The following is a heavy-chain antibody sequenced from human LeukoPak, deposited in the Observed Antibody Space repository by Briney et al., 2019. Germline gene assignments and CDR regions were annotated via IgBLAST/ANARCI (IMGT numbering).Heavy chain of an antibody. CDR3: ARGPFYSSGLPSDY. CDR1: GYTFTSYD. Sequence: GASVKVSCKASGYTFTSYDINWVRQAAGQGLEWMGWMNPNSGNTGYAQKFQGRVTMTRNTSISTAYMELSSLRSEDTAVYYCARGPFYSSGLPSDYWGQGTLVTVSS. V-gene: IGHV1-8*01. CDR2: MNPNSGNT. D-gene: IGHD6-19*01. J-gene: IGHJ4*02.